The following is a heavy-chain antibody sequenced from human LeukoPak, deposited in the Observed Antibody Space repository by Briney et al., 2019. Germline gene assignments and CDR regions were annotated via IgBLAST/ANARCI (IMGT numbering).Heavy chain of an antibody. V-gene: IGHV1-69*04. Sequence: ASVKVSCKASGGTFSSYAVSWVRQAPGQGLEWMGRIIPILGIANYAQKFQGRVTITADKSTSTAYMELSSLRSEDTAVYYCARHDCGGNVEDYWGQGTLVTVSS. CDR2: IIPILGIA. CDR1: GGTFSSYA. CDR3: ARHDCGGNVEDY. J-gene: IGHJ4*02. D-gene: IGHD4-23*01.